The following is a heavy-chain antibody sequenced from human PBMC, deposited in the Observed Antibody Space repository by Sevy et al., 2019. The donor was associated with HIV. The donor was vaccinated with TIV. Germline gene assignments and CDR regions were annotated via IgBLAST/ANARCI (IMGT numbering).Heavy chain of an antibody. D-gene: IGHD3-9*01. CDR2: IKSKIDGPTR. V-gene: IGHV3-15*01. CDR1: GFTLGNAW. Sequence: GGSRRLSCAASGFTLGNAWMSWVRQAPGKGLEWVGRIKSKIDGPTRDLDAPVKGRITISRDDSRNTLYLQMNSLKTEDTGVYYCATGLGKSDFDYWGQGTLVTVSS. CDR3: ATGLGKSDFDY. J-gene: IGHJ4*02.